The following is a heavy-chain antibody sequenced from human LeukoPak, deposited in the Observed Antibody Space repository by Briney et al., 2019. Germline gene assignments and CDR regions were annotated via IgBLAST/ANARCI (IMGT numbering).Heavy chain of an antibody. CDR3: ARGPSWGGTHKPYDY. CDR2: INPNSGGT. CDR1: GYTFTGYY. V-gene: IGHV1-2*02. D-gene: IGHD3-16*01. J-gene: IGHJ4*02. Sequence: ASVKVSCKASGYTFTGYYMHWVRQAPGQGLEWMGWINPNSGGTNYAQKFQGRATMTRDTSISTAYMELSRLRSDDTAVYYCARGPSWGGTHKPYDYWGQGTLVTVSS.